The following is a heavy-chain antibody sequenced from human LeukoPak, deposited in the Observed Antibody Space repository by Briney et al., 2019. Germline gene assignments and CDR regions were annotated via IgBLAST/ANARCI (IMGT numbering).Heavy chain of an antibody. J-gene: IGHJ4*02. Sequence: ASVKVSCKASVYTFTDYYMNWVRQTPEQGLAWMGWITHNSGGTNYAQKFQGRVTMTRDTSITTAYMELSSLRSDDTAMYYCTRALGSDYWGQGTLVTVSS. CDR2: ITHNSGGT. D-gene: IGHD1-26*01. CDR3: TRALGSDY. V-gene: IGHV1-2*02. CDR1: VYTFTDYY.